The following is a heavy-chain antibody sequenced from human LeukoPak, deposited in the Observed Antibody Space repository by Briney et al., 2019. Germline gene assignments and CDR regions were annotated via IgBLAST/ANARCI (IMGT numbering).Heavy chain of an antibody. V-gene: IGHV3-23*01. J-gene: IGHJ5*02. D-gene: IGHD3-22*01. Sequence: SGGSLRLSCAPSVFIFNNYGLIWVRQAPGKGLEWVSAISNDGGGTNYADFVKGRFTISRDNSKNTLFLQMNSLRAEDTALYYCAKGSSGYFVDLWGQGTLVTVSS. CDR3: AKGSSGYFVDL. CDR2: ISNDGGGT. CDR1: VFIFNNYG.